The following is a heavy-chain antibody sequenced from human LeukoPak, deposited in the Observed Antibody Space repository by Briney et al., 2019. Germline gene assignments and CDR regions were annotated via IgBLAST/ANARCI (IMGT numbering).Heavy chain of an antibody. Sequence: GGSLRLSCVGSGFSFSSFAMSWVRQAPGKGLEWVSTISGGGSYTYFADSVKGRFTVSRDDSKSMHFLQMNSLRPEDTALYFCAKRITVSAGYYLDSWGRGTLVAVSS. CDR2: ISGGGSYT. D-gene: IGHD6-19*01. CDR1: GFSFSSFA. CDR3: AKRITVSAGYYLDS. J-gene: IGHJ4*02. V-gene: IGHV3-23*01.